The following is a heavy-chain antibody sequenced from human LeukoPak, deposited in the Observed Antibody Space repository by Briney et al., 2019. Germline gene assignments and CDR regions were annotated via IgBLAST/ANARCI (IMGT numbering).Heavy chain of an antibody. V-gene: IGHV3-23*01. D-gene: IGHD5-18*01. CDR3: AKASTVMVYWYFDL. CDR2: ISGSGGST. Sequence: GGSLRLSCAASGFTFSSYAMSWVRQVPGKGLEWVSGISGSGGSTYYADSVKGRFTISRDNSKNTLYLQMNSLRAEDTAVYYCAKASTVMVYWYFDLWGRGTLVTVSS. J-gene: IGHJ2*01. CDR1: GFTFSSYA.